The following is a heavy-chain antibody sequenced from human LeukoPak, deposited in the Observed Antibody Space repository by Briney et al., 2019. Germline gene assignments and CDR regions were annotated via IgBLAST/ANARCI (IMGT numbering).Heavy chain of an antibody. CDR2: IYHSGST. V-gene: IGHV4-38-2*02. CDR1: GYSISSGYY. J-gene: IGHJ4*02. CDR3: ARGTFSLIDY. D-gene: IGHD2/OR15-2a*01. Sequence: SETLSLTCTVSGYSISSGYYWGWIRQPPGKGLEWIGSIYHSGSTYYNPSLKSRVTFSVDTSKNQFSLKLSSVTAADTAVYYCARGTFSLIDYWGQGTLVTVSS.